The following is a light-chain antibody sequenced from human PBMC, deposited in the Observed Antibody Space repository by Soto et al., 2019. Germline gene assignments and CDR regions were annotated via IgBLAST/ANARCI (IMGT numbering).Light chain of an antibody. J-gene: IGKJ5*01. V-gene: IGKV3-20*01. CDR1: QSISRY. CDR2: GAS. CDR3: QQYGSSPPFT. Sequence: IVLTQSPGTLSLSPGERTTLSCRASQSISRYLAWYQQKPGQGPRLLIYGASSRATGTPDRFSGSGSGTDFTLTINRLEPEDLAVYYCQQYGSSPPFTFGQGTRLEIK.